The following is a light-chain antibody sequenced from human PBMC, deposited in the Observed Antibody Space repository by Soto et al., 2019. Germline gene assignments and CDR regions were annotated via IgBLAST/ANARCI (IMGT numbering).Light chain of an antibody. Sequence: DIQMTQSPSSLSASVGDRVTITCRASQSISSYLNWYQQKPGKAPKLLIYAASSLQSGVPSRFCGSGSGTDFTLTISSLQPEDVATYYCQQSYSTPPITFGGGTKVEIK. CDR3: QQSYSTPPIT. V-gene: IGKV1-39*01. CDR1: QSISSY. J-gene: IGKJ4*01. CDR2: AAS.